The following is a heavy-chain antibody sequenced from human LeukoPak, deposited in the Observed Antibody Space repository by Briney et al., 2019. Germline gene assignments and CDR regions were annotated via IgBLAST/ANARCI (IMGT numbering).Heavy chain of an antibody. CDR3: AKDRGTMVRGVSEYSGY. Sequence: GGSLRLSCTASGFTLSSYEMSWIRQAPGKGLEWVSSIDYSGGDTHYADSVKGRFTISRDNSKNTLYLQMNSLRAEDTAVYYCAKDRGTMVRGVSEYSGYWGQGTLVTVSS. V-gene: IGHV3-23*01. J-gene: IGHJ4*02. CDR2: IDYSGGDT. D-gene: IGHD3-10*01. CDR1: GFTLSSYE.